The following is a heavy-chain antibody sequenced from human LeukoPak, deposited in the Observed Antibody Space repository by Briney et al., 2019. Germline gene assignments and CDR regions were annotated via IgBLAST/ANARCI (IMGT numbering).Heavy chain of an antibody. D-gene: IGHD3-10*01. CDR1: GYTFTSYA. V-gene: IGHV1-3*01. Sequence: GASVKVSCKASGYTFTSYAMHWVRQAPGQRLEWMGWINAGNGNTKYSQKFQGRVTITRDTSASTAYMELSSLRSEDTAVYYCASGGLAWFGELLPFDYWGQGTLVTVSS. CDR3: ASGGLAWFGELLPFDY. J-gene: IGHJ4*02. CDR2: INAGNGNT.